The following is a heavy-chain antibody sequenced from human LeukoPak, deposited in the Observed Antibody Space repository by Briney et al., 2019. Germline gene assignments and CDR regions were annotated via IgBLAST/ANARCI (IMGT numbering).Heavy chain of an antibody. CDR1: GGSISSSSYY. J-gene: IGHJ4*02. CDR3: ARRSTKENGFDF. V-gene: IGHV4-39*01. CDR2: IYYSGTT. Sequence: SETLSLTCTVSGGSISSSSYYWGWIRQPPGEGLEWIGTIYYSGTTYYNPSLGSRVNISLDTSKNQFSLELTSVTAADTAVYYCARRSTKENGFDFWGQGTLVTVSS. D-gene: IGHD1-1*01.